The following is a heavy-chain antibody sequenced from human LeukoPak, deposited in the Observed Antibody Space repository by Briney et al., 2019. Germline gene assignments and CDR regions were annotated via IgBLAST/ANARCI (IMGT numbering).Heavy chain of an antibody. J-gene: IGHJ4*02. D-gene: IGHD6-13*01. CDR3: ARVRGRESSSWYLDY. CDR2: ISYDGSNK. CDR1: GFTFSSYA. Sequence: GGSLRLSCAASGFTFSSYAMHCVRQAPGKGLEWVAVISYDGSNKYYADSVKGRFTISRDNSKNTLYLQMNSLRAEDTAVYYCARVRGRESSSWYLDYWGQGTLVTVSS. V-gene: IGHV3-30-3*01.